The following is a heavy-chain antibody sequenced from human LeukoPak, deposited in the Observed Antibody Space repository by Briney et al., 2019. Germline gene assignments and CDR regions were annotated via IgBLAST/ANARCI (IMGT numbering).Heavy chain of an antibody. V-gene: IGHV3-48*03. D-gene: IGHD4-17*01. CDR3: ASAPSTVTSPYYYYYMDV. CDR2: ISSSGSTI. CDR1: GFTFSSYE. J-gene: IGHJ6*03. Sequence: GGSLRLSCAASGFTFSSYEMNWVRQAPGRGLEWVSYISSSGSTIYYADSVKGRFTISRDNAKNSLYLQMNSLRAEDTAVYYCASAPSTVTSPYYYYYMDVWGKGTTVTISS.